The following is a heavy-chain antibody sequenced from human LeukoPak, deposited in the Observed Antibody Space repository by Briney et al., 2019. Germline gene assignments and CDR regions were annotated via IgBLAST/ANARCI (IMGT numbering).Heavy chain of an antibody. CDR3: ARGKAATPKGNWFDP. J-gene: IGHJ5*02. Sequence: SETLSLTCTVSGGSISSYYWSWIRQPPGKGLEWIGYIYYSGSTNYNPSLKSRVTISVDTSKNQFSLKLSSVTAADTAVYYCARGKAATPKGNWFDPWAREPWSPSPQ. CDR1: GGSISSYY. CDR2: IYYSGST. D-gene: IGHD2-15*01. V-gene: IGHV4-59*01.